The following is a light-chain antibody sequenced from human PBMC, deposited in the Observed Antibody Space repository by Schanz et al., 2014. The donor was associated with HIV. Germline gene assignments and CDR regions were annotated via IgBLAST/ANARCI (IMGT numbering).Light chain of an antibody. CDR3: QQLNSYPLT. J-gene: IGKJ4*01. CDR1: QYISSW. CDR2: RAS. Sequence: DIQMTQSPSTLSASVGDGVTITCRASQYISSWLAWYQIKPGQAPKFLISRASTLENGVSSRFSGSGSGTEFTLTISTLHPEDFATYYCQQLNSYPLTFGGGTKVEIK. V-gene: IGKV1-5*03.